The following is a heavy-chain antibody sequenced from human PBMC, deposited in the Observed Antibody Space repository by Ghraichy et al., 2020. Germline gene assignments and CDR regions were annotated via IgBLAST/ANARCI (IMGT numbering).Heavy chain of an antibody. CDR3: ARFDELGGQWYFDL. Sequence: SETLSLTCAVYGGSFSGYYWSWIRQPPGKGLEWLAEINHRGSTNYNPSLKSRITISVDTSKNQFSLKLSSVTAADTAVYYCARFDELGGQWYFDLWGRGTLVTVSS. CDR2: INHRGST. J-gene: IGHJ2*01. CDR1: GGSFSGYY. V-gene: IGHV4-34*01. D-gene: IGHD1-26*01.